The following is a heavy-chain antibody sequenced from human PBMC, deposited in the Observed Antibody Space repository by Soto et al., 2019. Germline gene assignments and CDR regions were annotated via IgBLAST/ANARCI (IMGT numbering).Heavy chain of an antibody. CDR2: IYHSGST. V-gene: IGHV4-30-2*01. CDR1: GGSISSGGYS. Sequence: QLQLQESGSGLVKPSQTLSLTCAVSGGSISSGGYSWSWMRQPPGKGLEWIGYIYHSGSTYYNPSLKSRGTIPVDRSKNQFSLQLSSVTAADAAVYYCARGGSSWPIHYWGQGTLVTVSS. J-gene: IGHJ4*02. CDR3: ARGGSSWPIHY. D-gene: IGHD6-13*01.